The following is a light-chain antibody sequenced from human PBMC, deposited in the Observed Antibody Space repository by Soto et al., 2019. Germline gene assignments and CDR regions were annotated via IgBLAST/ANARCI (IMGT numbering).Light chain of an antibody. CDR1: HTISSSY. V-gene: IGKV3D-20*02. CDR2: GIS. CDR3: QQRSNWPT. J-gene: IGKJ5*01. Sequence: EIVLTQSPGTLSLSPGERATLSCRASHTISSSYLAWYQQKPGQAPRLLMYGISRRATGIPDRFSGSGSGTDFTLTITRLEPEDFAVYYCQQRSNWPTFGQGTRLEIK.